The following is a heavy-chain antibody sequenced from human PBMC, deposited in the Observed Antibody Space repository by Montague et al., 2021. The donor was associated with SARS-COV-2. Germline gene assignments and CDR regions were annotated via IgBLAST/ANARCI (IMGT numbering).Heavy chain of an antibody. V-gene: IGHV4-59*01. CDR1: GGSIGTYY. D-gene: IGHD2-21*02. CDR2: IYYTGST. CDR3: GRDNYGDWGDYGLDV. J-gene: IGHJ6*02. Sequence: SETLSLTCTVSGGSIGTYYWNWIRQSPGKGLEWLGYIYYTGSTKYNPSLKSRVTISMDTSRDQLSLRLKSVTAADTAVYYCGRDNYGDWGDYGLDVWGQGTTVIVSS.